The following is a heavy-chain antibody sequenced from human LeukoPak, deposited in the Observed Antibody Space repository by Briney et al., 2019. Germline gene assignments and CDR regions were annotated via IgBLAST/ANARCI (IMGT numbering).Heavy chain of an antibody. CDR1: GGSISSGGYY. V-gene: IGHV4-61*08. J-gene: IGHJ6*02. D-gene: IGHD1-1*01. CDR2: IYDSGST. Sequence: SETLSLTCAVSGGSISSGGYYWSWIRQPPGQGLEWIGYIYDSGSTNYNPSLKSRVTISVDTSKNQFSLKLSSVTAADTAVYYCARVGGTNYYYYGMDVWGQGTTVTVSS. CDR3: ARVGGTNYYYYGMDV.